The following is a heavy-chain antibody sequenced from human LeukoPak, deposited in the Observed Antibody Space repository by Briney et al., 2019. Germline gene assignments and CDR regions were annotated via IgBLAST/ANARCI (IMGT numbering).Heavy chain of an antibody. D-gene: IGHD2-2*02. J-gene: IGHJ6*03. CDR3: ARDQTHCSSTSCYTVMGQYYYFYYMDV. Sequence: GGSLRLSCAASGFTFSRYWMSWVRQAPGKGLEWVSYISSSGSTIYYADSVKGRFTISRDNAKNSLYLQMNSLRAEDTAVYYCARDQTHCSSTSCYTVMGQYYYFYYMDVWGKGTTVTVSS. V-gene: IGHV3-11*01. CDR1: GFTFSRYW. CDR2: ISSSGSTI.